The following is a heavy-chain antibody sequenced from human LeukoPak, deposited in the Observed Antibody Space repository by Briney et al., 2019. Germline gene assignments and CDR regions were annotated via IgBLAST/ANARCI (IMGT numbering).Heavy chain of an antibody. V-gene: IGHV3-23*01. J-gene: IGHJ4*02. D-gene: IGHD3-22*01. CDR3: AKDPHDSSGYYHYYFDY. Sequence: GGSLRLSCAASGFTFRSYAMSWVRQAPGKGLEWVSAISGSGGSTYYADSVKGRFTISRDNSKNTLYLQMNSLRAEDTAVYYCAKDPHDSSGYYHYYFDYWGQGTLVTVSS. CDR2: ISGSGGST. CDR1: GFTFRSYA.